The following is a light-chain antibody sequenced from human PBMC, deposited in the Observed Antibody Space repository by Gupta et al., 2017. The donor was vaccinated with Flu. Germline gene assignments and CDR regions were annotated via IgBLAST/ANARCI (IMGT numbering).Light chain of an antibody. J-gene: IGLJ3*02. CDR2: EVS. V-gene: IGLV2-14*01. CDR3: NSYTTSSTVV. CDR1: SSDVGAYNY. Sequence: QSALTQPASVSGSPGQSITISCTGTSSDVGAYNYVSWYQQHPGKAPNLMIYEVSTRPSGVSNRVSGSKSGNTASLTISGLQAEDEADYYCNSYTTSSTVVFGGGTKLTVL.